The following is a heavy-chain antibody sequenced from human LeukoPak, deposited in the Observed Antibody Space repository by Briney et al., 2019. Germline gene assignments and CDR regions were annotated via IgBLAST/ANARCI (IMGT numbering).Heavy chain of an antibody. J-gene: IGHJ4*02. CDR3: AKDLPSSGFRIDY. Sequence: PGGSLRLSCAASGFTFSSHSMSWVRQAAGKGLEWVSTISDSGVSTYYADSVKGRFTISRDNSKNTLYMQMSSLRAGDTALYYCAKDLPSSGFRIDYWGQGTLVTVSS. CDR2: ISDSGVST. D-gene: IGHD6-19*01. V-gene: IGHV3-23*01. CDR1: GFTFSSHS.